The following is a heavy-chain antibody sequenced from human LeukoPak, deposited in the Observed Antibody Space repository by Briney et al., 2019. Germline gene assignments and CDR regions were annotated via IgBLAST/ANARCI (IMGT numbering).Heavy chain of an antibody. Sequence: ASVKVSCKASGYTFTSYYMHWVRQAPGQGLEWMGIINPSGGSTSYAQKFQGRVTMTRDMYTSTVYMELSSLRSEDTAVYYCARATYYYDSSGYSGSIDYWGQGTLVTVSS. CDR3: ARATYYYDSSGYSGSIDY. D-gene: IGHD3-22*01. V-gene: IGHV1-46*01. CDR2: INPSGGST. CDR1: GYTFTSYY. J-gene: IGHJ4*02.